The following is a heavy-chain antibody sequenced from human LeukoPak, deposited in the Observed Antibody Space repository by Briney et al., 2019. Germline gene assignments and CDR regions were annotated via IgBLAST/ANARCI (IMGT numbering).Heavy chain of an antibody. Sequence: KSSQTLSLTCIVSGGSISSGGYYWSWIRQHPGKGLEWIGYIYYSGSTYYNPSLKSRVTISVDTSKNQFSLKLSSVTAADTAVYYCASLAAAGSYFDYWGQGTLVTVSS. V-gene: IGHV4-31*03. CDR2: IYYSGST. CDR3: ASLAAAGSYFDY. CDR1: GGSISSGGYY. J-gene: IGHJ4*02. D-gene: IGHD6-13*01.